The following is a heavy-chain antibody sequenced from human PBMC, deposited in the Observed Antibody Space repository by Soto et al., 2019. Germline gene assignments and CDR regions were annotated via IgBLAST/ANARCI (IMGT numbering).Heavy chain of an antibody. D-gene: IGHD2-8*02. J-gene: IGHJ4*02. CDR1: GFTFSRYA. CDR2: TSSSSSYL. Sequence: GGSLRLSCGASGFTFSRYAMNWVRQAPGKGLEWVSSTSSSSSYLYYADSLKGRFTISRDNAKNSLYLQMNSLRAEDTAVYYCARDKITGLFDYWGQGTLVTVSS. CDR3: ARDKITGLFDY. V-gene: IGHV3-21*01.